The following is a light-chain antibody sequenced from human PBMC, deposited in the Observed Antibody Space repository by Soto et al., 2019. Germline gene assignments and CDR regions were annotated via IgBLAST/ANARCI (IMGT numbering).Light chain of an antibody. CDR1: SSDVGAYNY. CDR3: SSYSSGSSPVV. CDR2: NVN. Sequence: QSALTQPASVSGSPGQSITISCTGTSSDVGAYNYVSWYQQHPGKAPKLMIYNVNYRPSGVSNRFSGSKSGNTASLTISGLQPEDEADYYCSSYSSGSSPVVFGGGTKLTVL. J-gene: IGLJ2*01. V-gene: IGLV2-14*01.